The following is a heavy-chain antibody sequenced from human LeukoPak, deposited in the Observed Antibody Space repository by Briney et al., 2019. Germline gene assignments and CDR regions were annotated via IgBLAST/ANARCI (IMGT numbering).Heavy chain of an antibody. CDR2: IIPILGIA. D-gene: IGHD6-19*01. CDR1: GGTFSSYA. Sequence: SVKVSCKASGGTFSSYAISWVRQAPGQGLEWMGRIIPILGIANYARKFQGRVTITADKSTSTAYMELSSLRSGDTAVYYCARDFDSSGWYIDYWGQGTLVTVSS. CDR3: ARDFDSSGWYIDY. V-gene: IGHV1-69*04. J-gene: IGHJ4*02.